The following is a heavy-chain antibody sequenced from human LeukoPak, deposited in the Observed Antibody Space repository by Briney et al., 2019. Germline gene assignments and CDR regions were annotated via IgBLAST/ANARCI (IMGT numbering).Heavy chain of an antibody. D-gene: IGHD2-21*02. CDR2: INTDGSST. Sequence: PGGSLRLSCAASGFTFSSYWMHWVRQAPGKGLVWVSRINTDGSSTDYADSVKGRFTISRDNAKNTLYLQMTSLRAEDTAVYYCTRDSFTAGYYYGMDVWGQGTTVTVSS. CDR3: TRDSFTAGYYYGMDV. J-gene: IGHJ6*02. CDR1: GFTFSSYW. V-gene: IGHV3-74*01.